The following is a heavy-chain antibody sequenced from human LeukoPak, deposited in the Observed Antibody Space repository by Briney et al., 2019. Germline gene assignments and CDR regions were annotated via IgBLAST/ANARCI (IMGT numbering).Heavy chain of an antibody. D-gene: IGHD3-22*01. V-gene: IGHV3-23*01. CDR3: AKSYYYDRGTFDY. Sequence: GGSLRLSCAASGFTVSSSYMNWVRQAPGKGLEWVSSISGSGGSTYYADSVKGRFTISRDNSKNTLYLQMNSLRAEDTAVYYCAKSYYYDRGTFDYWGQGTLVTVSS. J-gene: IGHJ4*02. CDR2: ISGSGGST. CDR1: GFTVSSSY.